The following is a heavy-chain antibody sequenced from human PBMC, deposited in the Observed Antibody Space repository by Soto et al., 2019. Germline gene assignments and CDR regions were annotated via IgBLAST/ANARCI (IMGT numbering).Heavy chain of an antibody. J-gene: IGHJ6*02. V-gene: IGHV4-59*01. CDR1: GGSISSYY. CDR2: IYYSGST. CDR3: AREYGGDYYYYYGMDV. D-gene: IGHD4-17*01. Sequence: SETLSLTCTVSGGSISSYYWSWIRQPPGKGLEWIGYIYYSGSTNYNPSLKSRVTISVDTSKNQFSLKLSSVTAADTAVYYCAREYGGDYYYYYGMDVWGQGTTVTVSS.